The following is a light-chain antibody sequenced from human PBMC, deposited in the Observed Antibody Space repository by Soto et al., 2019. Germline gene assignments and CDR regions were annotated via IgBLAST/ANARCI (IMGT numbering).Light chain of an antibody. CDR2: EVS. Sequence: QSVLTQPASVSGSPGQSITVSCTGTSGDFAGYNYVSWYQQHPGKAPKLMIYEVSNRPSGVSNRFSGSKSGNTASLTISGLQAEDEADYFCSSYTSSSTRAVVFGGGTQLTVL. CDR3: SSYTSSSTRAVV. CDR1: SGDFAGYNY. J-gene: IGLJ2*01. V-gene: IGLV2-14*01.